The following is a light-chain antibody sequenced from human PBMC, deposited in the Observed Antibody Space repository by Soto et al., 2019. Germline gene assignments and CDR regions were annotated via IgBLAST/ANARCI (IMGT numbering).Light chain of an antibody. Sequence: QSVLTQPASVSGSPGQSITISCTGTSSDVGSYNLVSWYQQHPGKAPKLMIYEDRKRPSGVSNRFFGSKSGNTASLTISGLQAEDEDDYFCCSYARGSTLVFGGGTKLTVL. CDR2: EDR. V-gene: IGLV2-23*01. CDR1: SSDVGSYNL. J-gene: IGLJ3*02. CDR3: CSYARGSTLV.